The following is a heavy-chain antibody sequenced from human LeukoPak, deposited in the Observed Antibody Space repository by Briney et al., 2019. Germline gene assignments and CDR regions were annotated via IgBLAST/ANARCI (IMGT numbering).Heavy chain of an antibody. J-gene: IGHJ4*02. Sequence: GASVKVSCKASGYTFTGYYMHWVRQAPGQGLEWMGWINPNSGGTNYAQKFQGRVTMTRDTSISTAYMELSRLRSDDTAVYYCARDNSGSDYGHYDYRGQGTLVTVSS. CDR2: INPNSGGT. D-gene: IGHD1-26*01. CDR3: ARDNSGSDYGHYDY. CDR1: GYTFTGYY. V-gene: IGHV1-2*02.